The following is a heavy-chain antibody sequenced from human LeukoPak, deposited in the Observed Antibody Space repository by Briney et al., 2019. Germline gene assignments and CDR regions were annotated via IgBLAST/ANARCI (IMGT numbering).Heavy chain of an antibody. D-gene: IGHD6-6*01. CDR2: IYPGDSDT. Sequence: GESLKISCKGSGYSFTSYWIGWVRQMPGKGLEWMGIIYPGDSDTRYSPSFQGQVTISADKFISTAYLQWSSLKASDTAMYYCARHGYSSSSGYYYYYMDVWGKGTTVTVSS. V-gene: IGHV5-51*01. J-gene: IGHJ6*03. CDR3: ARHGYSSSSGYYYYYMDV. CDR1: GYSFTSYW.